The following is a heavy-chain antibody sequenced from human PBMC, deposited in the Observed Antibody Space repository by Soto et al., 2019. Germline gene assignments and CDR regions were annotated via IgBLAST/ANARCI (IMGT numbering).Heavy chain of an antibody. CDR3: AKDSDYYDSSGYSKFDY. CDR1: GFTFSSYG. Sequence: QVQLVESGGGVVQPGRSLRLSCAASGFTFSSYGMHWVRQAPGKGLEWVAVIWYDGSNKYYADSVKGRFTISRDNSKNTLYLQMNSLRAEDTAVYYCAKDSDYYDSSGYSKFDYWGQGTLVTVSS. D-gene: IGHD3-22*01. J-gene: IGHJ4*02. V-gene: IGHV3-33*06. CDR2: IWYDGSNK.